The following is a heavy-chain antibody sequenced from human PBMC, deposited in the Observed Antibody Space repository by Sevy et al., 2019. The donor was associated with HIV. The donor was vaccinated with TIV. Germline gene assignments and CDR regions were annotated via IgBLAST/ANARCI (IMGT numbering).Heavy chain of an antibody. CDR1: GGSISGYY. V-gene: IGHV4-59*01. CDR2: INYSGST. CDR3: ARVAYCGGDCYPFDY. D-gene: IGHD2-21*02. J-gene: IGHJ4*02. Sequence: SETLSLTCSVSGGSISGYYWSWIRQPPGKGLEWIGYINYSGSTNYNPSLKSRVTISVDTSKNQFSLKLSSVTAADTAVCYCARVAYCGGDCYPFDYWGQGTLVTVSS.